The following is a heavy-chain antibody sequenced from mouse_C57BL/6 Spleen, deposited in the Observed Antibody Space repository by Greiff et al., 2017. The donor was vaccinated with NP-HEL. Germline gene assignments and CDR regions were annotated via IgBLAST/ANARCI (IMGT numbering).Heavy chain of an antibody. CDR1: GYAFSSSW. D-gene: IGHD1-2*01. CDR2: IYPGDGDT. Sequence: QVQLQQSGPELVKPGASVKISCKASGYAFSSSWMNWVKQRPGKGLEWIGRIYPGDGDTNYNGKFKGKATLTADKSSSTAYMQLSSLTSEDSAVYFCARPPLITTGYFDYWGQGTTLTVSS. J-gene: IGHJ2*01. V-gene: IGHV1-82*01. CDR3: ARPPLITTGYFDY.